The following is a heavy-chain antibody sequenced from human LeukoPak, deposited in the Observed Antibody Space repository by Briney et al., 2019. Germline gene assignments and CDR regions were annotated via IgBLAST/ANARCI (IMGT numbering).Heavy chain of an antibody. V-gene: IGHV3-30*02. J-gene: IGHJ4*02. CDR3: RDPFDY. Sequence: GGSLRLSCAASGFTFSDNGMHWVRQAPGKGLEWVAFIPYDGSNKYYADSVKGRFTISRDNSKNTLSLQMNSLRAEDTAVYYCRDPFDYWGQGTLVTVSS. CDR1: GFTFSDNG. CDR2: IPYDGSNK.